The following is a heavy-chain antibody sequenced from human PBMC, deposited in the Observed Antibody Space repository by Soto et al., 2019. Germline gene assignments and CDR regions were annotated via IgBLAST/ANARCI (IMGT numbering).Heavy chain of an antibody. Sequence: DVRLAESGGGLVQPGGSLTLSCTSSGFSFASFAMTWVRQVPGKGLEWVATISGRDGKTYYADSVKGRFSISRDTSRNILYLQMNSLRADDTAIYYCAKWSYLDYWGQGTRVTVSS. CDR2: ISGRDGKT. D-gene: IGHD3-3*01. V-gene: IGHV3-23*04. CDR1: GFSFASFA. J-gene: IGHJ4*02. CDR3: AKWSYLDY.